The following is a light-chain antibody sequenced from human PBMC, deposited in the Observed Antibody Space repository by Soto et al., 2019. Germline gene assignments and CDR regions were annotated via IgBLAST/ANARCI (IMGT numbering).Light chain of an antibody. CDR2: DAS. CDR1: QSVSSY. J-gene: IGKJ5*01. CDR3: QQRSNRPLT. Sequence: GLSQSVVTLSLSPGERATLSCRASQSVSSYLAWYQQKPGQAPRLLIYDASNRATGIPARFSGGGSGTEFTLTISSLDPEDFAVYYCQQRSNRPLTFGQGTRLEIK. V-gene: IGKV3-11*01.